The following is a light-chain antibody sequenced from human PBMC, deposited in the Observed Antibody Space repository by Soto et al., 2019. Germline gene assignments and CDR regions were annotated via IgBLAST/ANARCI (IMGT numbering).Light chain of an antibody. V-gene: IGLV2-8*01. CDR3: SSYAGSNNLV. CDR1: SSDVGGYNY. Sequence: LAQPPSASGSPGQSVTISCTGTSSDVGGYNYVSWYQQHPGKAPKLMIYEVSKRPSGVPDRFSGSKSGNTASLTVSGLQAEDEADYYCSSYAGSNNLVFGGGTK. CDR2: EVS. J-gene: IGLJ3*02.